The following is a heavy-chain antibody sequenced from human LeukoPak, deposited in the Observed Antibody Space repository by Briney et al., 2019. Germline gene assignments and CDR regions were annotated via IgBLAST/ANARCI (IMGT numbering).Heavy chain of an antibody. V-gene: IGHV1-2*02. J-gene: IGHJ4*02. CDR3: AAIDGYNLYYFDY. CDR1: GYTFTGYY. CDR2: INPNSGGT. Sequence: AASVKVSCKASGYTFTGYYMHWVRQAPGQGLEWMGWINPNSGGTNYAQKFQGRVTMTRDTSISTAYMELSRLRSDDTAVYYCAAIDGYNLYYFDYWGQGTLVTVSS. D-gene: IGHD5-24*01.